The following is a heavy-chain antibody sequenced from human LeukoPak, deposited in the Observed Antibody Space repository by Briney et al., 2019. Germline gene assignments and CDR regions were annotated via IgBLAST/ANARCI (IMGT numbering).Heavy chain of an antibody. D-gene: IGHD2-15*01. Sequence: SETLSLTCAVYGGSFSGYYWSWIRQPPGKGLEWIGEINHSGNTNYNPSLKSRVTISVDTSKNQFSLKLSSVTAADTAVYYCARYLLGYCSGGSCYIVGDAFDIWGQGTMVTVSS. V-gene: IGHV4-34*01. CDR2: INHSGNT. CDR3: ARYLLGYCSGGSCYIVGDAFDI. J-gene: IGHJ3*02. CDR1: GGSFSGYY.